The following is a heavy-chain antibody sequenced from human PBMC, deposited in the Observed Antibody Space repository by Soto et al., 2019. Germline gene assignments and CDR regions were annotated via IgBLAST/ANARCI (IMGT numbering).Heavy chain of an antibody. D-gene: IGHD2-21*02. CDR2: ISSSSSTI. V-gene: IGHV3-48*02. CDR3: ARVGHIVVVTAIRDYYYGMDV. J-gene: IGHJ6*02. CDR1: GFTFSSYS. Sequence: GGSLTLSCAASGFTFSSYSMNWVRQAPGKGLEWVSYISSSSSTIYYADSVKGRFTISRDNAKNSLYLQMNSLRDEDTAVYYCARVGHIVVVTAIRDYYYGMDVWGQGTTVTVSS.